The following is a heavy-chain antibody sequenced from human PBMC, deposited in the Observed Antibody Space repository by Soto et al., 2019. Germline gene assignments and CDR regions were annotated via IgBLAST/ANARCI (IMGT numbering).Heavy chain of an antibody. V-gene: IGHV3-48*02. J-gene: IGHJ6*02. CDR1: GFTTRDWH. Sequence: TGGSLRLSCEASGFTTRDWHMDWVRQAPGKGLEWVSYISRYSDAIYYADSVKGRFTISRDNAKNSLSLQMNSLRDEDTAVYYCARDNGRGYAMDVWGQGTTVTVSS. D-gene: IGHD2-2*01. CDR3: ARDNGRGYAMDV. CDR2: ISRYSDAI.